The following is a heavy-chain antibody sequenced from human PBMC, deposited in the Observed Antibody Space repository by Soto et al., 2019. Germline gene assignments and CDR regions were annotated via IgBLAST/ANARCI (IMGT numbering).Heavy chain of an antibody. CDR1: GFTFSNFA. CDR2: ISANGDTT. J-gene: IGHJ6*02. CDR3: ARAWRADV. Sequence: EVQLVESGGGLVQPGGSLRLSCAASGFTFSNFAMHWLRQAPGKVLECVSVISANGDTTYYATFVKDRFTISRDDSKNTLYLQMGSPRADDMAVYYWARAWRADVWGQGTTVVVSS. V-gene: IGHV3-64*01.